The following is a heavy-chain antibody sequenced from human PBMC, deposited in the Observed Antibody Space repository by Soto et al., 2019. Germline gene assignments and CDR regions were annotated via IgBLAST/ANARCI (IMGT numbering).Heavy chain of an antibody. J-gene: IGHJ4*02. CDR1: GYSFTSYW. D-gene: IGHD4-17*01. V-gene: IGHV5-51*01. CDR3: ARIPDYGDYVGSPYYFDY. CDR2: IYPGDSDT. Sequence: PGESLKISCKGSGYSFTSYWIGWVRQMPGKGLEWMGIIYPGDSDTRYSPSFQGQVTISADKSISTAYLQWSSLKASDTAMYYCARIPDYGDYVGSPYYFDYWGQGTLVTVSS.